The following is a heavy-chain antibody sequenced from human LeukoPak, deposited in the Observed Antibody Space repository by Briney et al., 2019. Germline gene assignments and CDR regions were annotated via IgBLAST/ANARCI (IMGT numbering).Heavy chain of an antibody. CDR2: VNSDGSRT. CDR1: GFTFSNYW. CDR3: ARGFYPFSTITLDP. V-gene: IGHV3-74*01. Sequence: PGGSLRLSCAVSGFTFSNYWMHWVRQGPGKGLVWVSRVNSDGSRTDYADSVKGRFTISRDNAKNTLFLQMISLRAEDTGVYYCARGFYPFSTITLDPWGQGTLVTVSS. D-gene: IGHD3-3*02. J-gene: IGHJ5*02.